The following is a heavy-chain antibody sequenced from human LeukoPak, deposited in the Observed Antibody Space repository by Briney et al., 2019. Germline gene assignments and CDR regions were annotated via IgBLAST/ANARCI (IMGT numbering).Heavy chain of an antibody. D-gene: IGHD6-13*01. Sequence: SETPSLTCTVSGGSISSGGYYWSWIRQHPGKGLEWIGYIYYSGSTYYNPSLKSRVTISVDTSKNQFSLKLSSVTAADTAVYYCASLTGYSSSWNNFDYWGQGTLVTVSS. CDR1: GGSISSGGYY. J-gene: IGHJ4*02. CDR3: ASLTGYSSSWNNFDY. CDR2: IYYSGST. V-gene: IGHV4-31*03.